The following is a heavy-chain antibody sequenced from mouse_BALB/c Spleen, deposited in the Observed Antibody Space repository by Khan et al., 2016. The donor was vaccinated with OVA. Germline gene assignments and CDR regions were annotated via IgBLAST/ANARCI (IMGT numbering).Heavy chain of an antibody. Sequence: EVKLEESGGGLVQPGGSLKLSCIASGFTFSNYWMSWVRQSPEKGLEWVAEIRLRSNYYATHYAESVKGRFTISRDDSKSSVYLQVNNLRTEDTCIYYCTRAWDWYFDVWGAGTTVTVSS. CDR3: TRAWDWYFDV. CDR2: IRLRSNYYAT. J-gene: IGHJ1*01. CDR1: GFTFSNYW. D-gene: IGHD4-1*01. V-gene: IGHV6-6*02.